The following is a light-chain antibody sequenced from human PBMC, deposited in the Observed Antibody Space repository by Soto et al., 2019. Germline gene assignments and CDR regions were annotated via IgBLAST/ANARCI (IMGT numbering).Light chain of an antibody. Sequence: DIQMTQSPSTLSASVGDRVTITCRTSQSISSWLAWYQRKPGKAPKLLIYDASSLQSGVPSRFSGSGSGTEFTLTISSLQPEDFATYYCQQYTSYSWTFGQGTKVDIK. CDR1: QSISSW. CDR3: QQYTSYSWT. CDR2: DAS. J-gene: IGKJ1*01. V-gene: IGKV1-5*01.